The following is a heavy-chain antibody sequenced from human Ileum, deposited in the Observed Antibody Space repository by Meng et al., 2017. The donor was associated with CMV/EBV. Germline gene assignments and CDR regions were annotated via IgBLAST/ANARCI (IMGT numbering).Heavy chain of an antibody. CDR1: YTFTGYY. Sequence: YTFTGYYMHWVRPAPGQGLEWMGWINPNSGGTNYAQKFQGRVTMTRDTSISTAYMELSRLRSDDTAVYYCARDIEGASIFGVVHFDYWGQGTLVTVSS. J-gene: IGHJ4*02. D-gene: IGHD3-3*01. CDR2: INPNSGGT. CDR3: ARDIEGASIFGVVHFDY. V-gene: IGHV1-2*02.